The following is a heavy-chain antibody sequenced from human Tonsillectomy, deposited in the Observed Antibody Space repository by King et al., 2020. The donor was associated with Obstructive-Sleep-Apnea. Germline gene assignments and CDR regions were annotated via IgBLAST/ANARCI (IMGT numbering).Heavy chain of an antibody. V-gene: IGHV4-31*11. CDR2: IDYSGNT. Sequence: VQLQESGPGLVKPLQTLSLTCAVSGGSISSDGHYWNWIRQHPGKGLEWIGCIDYSGNTYFTSSLNGRLAMSLDTSKNQISLRLTSVTAADTAVYFCAKHREYSSGPGFDPWGPGTLVTVSS. CDR1: GGSISSDGHY. J-gene: IGHJ5*02. CDR3: AKHREYSSGPGFDP. D-gene: IGHD5-18*01.